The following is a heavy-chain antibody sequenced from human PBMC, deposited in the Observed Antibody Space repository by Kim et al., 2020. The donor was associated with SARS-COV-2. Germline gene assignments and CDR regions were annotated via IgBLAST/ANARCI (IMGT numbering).Heavy chain of an antibody. CDR3: ARDIIGYYYDSSGYEI. D-gene: IGHD3-22*01. J-gene: IGHJ4*02. V-gene: IGHV4-31*03. Sequence: SETLSLTCTVSGGSISSGGYYWSWIRQHPGKGLEWIGYIYYSGSTYYNPSLKSRVTISVDTSKNQFSLKLSSVTAADTAVYYCARDIIGYYYDSSGYEIWGQGTLVTVSS. CDR1: GGSISSGGYY. CDR2: IYYSGST.